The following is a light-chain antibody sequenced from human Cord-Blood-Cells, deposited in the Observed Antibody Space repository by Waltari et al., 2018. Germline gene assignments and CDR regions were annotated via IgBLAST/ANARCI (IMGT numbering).Light chain of an antibody. V-gene: IGKV3-20*01. CDR1: KSFSSSY. Sequence: EIVLKQSPGTLSLSPGERATLSCRASKSFSSSYLAWYQQKPGQAPRLLVYGASSRATSIPDRFSGSGSGTDFTLTISRLEPEDFAVYYCQQYGSSPWTFGQGTKVEIK. CDR2: GAS. CDR3: QQYGSSPWT. J-gene: IGKJ1*01.